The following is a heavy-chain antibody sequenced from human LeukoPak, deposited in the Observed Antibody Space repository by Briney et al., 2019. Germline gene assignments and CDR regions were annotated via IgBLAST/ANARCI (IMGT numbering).Heavy chain of an antibody. J-gene: IGHJ4*02. V-gene: IGHV3-21*01. CDR3: AKFLFDESGSYFDY. CDR1: GFTFSSYS. CDR2: ISSSSSYI. D-gene: IGHD5-12*01. Sequence: GGSLRLSCAASGFTFSSYSMNWVRQAPGKGLEWVSSISSSSSYIYYADSVKGRFTISRDNAKNSLYLQMNSLRAEDTAVYYCAKFLFDESGSYFDYWGQGTLVTVSS.